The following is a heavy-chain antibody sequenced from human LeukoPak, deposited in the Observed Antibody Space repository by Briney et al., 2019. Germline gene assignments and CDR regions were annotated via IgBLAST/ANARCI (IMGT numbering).Heavy chain of an antibody. D-gene: IGHD6-19*01. CDR1: GGSISSSSYY. J-gene: IGHJ4*02. Sequence: SETLCLTCTVSGGSISSSSYYWGWIRQPPGKGLEWIGNIYYSGSAYYNPSLKSRVTISVDTSENQFSLKLSSVTAADTAVYYCGRLWGGWYLFDFWGQGTLVTVSS. CDR3: GRLWGGWYLFDF. V-gene: IGHV4-39*01. CDR2: IYYSGSA.